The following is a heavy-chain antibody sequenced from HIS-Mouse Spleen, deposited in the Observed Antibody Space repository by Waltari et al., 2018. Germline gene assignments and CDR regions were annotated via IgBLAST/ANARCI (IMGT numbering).Heavy chain of an antibody. J-gene: IGHJ3*02. Sequence: QVQLVQSGAEVKKPGASVKVSCKASGYTFTGYYMHWGRQAPGQGLEWMGWINPSSGGTNYAQKFQGRVTMTRDTSISTADMELSRLRSDDTAVYYCARTGALDAFDIWGQGTMVTVSS. V-gene: IGHV1-2*02. D-gene: IGHD7-27*01. CDR1: GYTFTGYY. CDR2: INPSSGGT. CDR3: ARTGALDAFDI.